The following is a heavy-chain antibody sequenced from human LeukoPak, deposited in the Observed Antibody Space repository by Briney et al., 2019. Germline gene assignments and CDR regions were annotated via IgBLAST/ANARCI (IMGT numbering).Heavy chain of an antibody. J-gene: IGHJ4*02. CDR1: GFTFDDYT. V-gene: IGHV3-43*01. CDR2: ISWDGGST. D-gene: IGHD5-12*01. Sequence: GGSLRLSCAASGFTFDDYTMHWVRQAPGKGLEWVSLISWDGGSTYYADSVKGRFTISRDNAKNSLYLQMNSLRAEDTAVYYCARKNSGYDSLGGFDYWGQGTLVTVSS. CDR3: ARKNSGYDSLGGFDY.